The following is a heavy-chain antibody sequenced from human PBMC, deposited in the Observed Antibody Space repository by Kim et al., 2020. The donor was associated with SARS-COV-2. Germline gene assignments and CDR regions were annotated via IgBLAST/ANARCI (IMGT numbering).Heavy chain of an antibody. J-gene: IGHJ3*02. D-gene: IGHD4-17*01. Sequence: AQKLQGRATMTTDTSTSTAYMELRSLRSDDTAVYYCARDLDYGGTQGFDIWGQGTMVTVSS. CDR3: ARDLDYGGTQGFDI. V-gene: IGHV1-18*01.